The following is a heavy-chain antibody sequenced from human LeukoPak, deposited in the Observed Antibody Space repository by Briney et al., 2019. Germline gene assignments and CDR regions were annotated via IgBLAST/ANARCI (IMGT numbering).Heavy chain of an antibody. CDR3: ARDLRGNIVVIVAADLSLDY. D-gene: IGHD2-15*01. J-gene: IGHJ4*02. Sequence: GGSLRLSCAASGFNFSNYWMSWVRQAPGKGLEWVANIKHDGSEKYSVASVKGRFTISRDNAKNSVYLQMNTLRAEDTAVYYCARDLRGNIVVIVAADLSLDYWGQGTLVTVAS. V-gene: IGHV3-7*01. CDR2: IKHDGSEK. CDR1: GFNFSNYW.